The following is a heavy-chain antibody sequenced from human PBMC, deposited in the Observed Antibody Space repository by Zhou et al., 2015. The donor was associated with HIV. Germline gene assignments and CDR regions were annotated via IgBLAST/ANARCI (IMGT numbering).Heavy chain of an antibody. J-gene: IGHJ5*02. V-gene: IGHV1-18*01. CDR2: ISPYNDNT. CDR1: GYTFTSFP. CDR3: ARGSRPGGDCPITQGEGWFDP. D-gene: IGHD3-16*01. Sequence: QLVQSEVEVKTPGASVKVSCKSYGYTFTSFPIGWVRQAPGQGLEWIGWISPYNDNTTYAQKFQGRVTLTTDISRDTTYMDLRSLRYDDTAVYYCARGSRPGGDCPITQGEGWFDPSGPREPVGHRLL.